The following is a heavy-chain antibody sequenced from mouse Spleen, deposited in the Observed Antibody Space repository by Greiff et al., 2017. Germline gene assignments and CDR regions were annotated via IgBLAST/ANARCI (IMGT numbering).Heavy chain of an antibody. V-gene: IGHV5-9*01. J-gene: IGHJ3*01. CDR3: ARANDGYYVGFAY. Sequence: EVQVVESGGGLVKPGGSLKLSCAASGFTFSSYTMSWVRQTPEKRLEWVATISGGGGNTYYPDSVKGRFTISRDNAKNTLYLQMSSLRSEDTALYYCARANDGYYVGFAYWGQGTLVTVSA. CDR2: ISGGGGNT. D-gene: IGHD2-3*01. CDR1: GFTFSSYT.